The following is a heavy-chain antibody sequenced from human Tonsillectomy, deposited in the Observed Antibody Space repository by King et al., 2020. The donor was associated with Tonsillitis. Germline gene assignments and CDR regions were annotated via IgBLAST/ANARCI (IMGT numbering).Heavy chain of an antibody. CDR2: ISGSGGTT. CDR3: ANVIDDGGVPYYYAMDV. Sequence: VQLVESGGGLVQPGGSLRLSCAASGLTFSSFAMSWVRQAPGRGLEWVSAISGSGGTTHYADSVKGRSTISRDNTKNTLYLQMNSLRADDTAVYYCANVIDDGGVPYYYAMDVWGQGTTVTVSS. D-gene: IGHD2-8*02. V-gene: IGHV3-23*04. J-gene: IGHJ6*02. CDR1: GLTFSSFA.